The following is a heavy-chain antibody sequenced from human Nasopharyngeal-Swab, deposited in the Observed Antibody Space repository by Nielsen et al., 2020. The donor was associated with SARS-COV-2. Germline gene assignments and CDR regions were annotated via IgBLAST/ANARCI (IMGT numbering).Heavy chain of an antibody. Sequence: ASVKVSCKASEHTFTSYAIHWVRQAPGQRLEWMGWINVGNGNTKYSQKFQGRVTITRDTSASTAYMELSSLRSEDTAVYYCARDGGWNYISLPGYWGQGTLVTVSS. CDR2: INVGNGNT. D-gene: IGHD1-7*01. CDR3: ARDGGWNYISLPGY. CDR1: EHTFTSYA. V-gene: IGHV1-3*01. J-gene: IGHJ4*02.